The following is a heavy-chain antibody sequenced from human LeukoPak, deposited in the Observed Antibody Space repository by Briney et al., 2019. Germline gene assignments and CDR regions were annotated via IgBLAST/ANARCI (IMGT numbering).Heavy chain of an antibody. Sequence: SETLSLTCAVYGGSLSGYYWSWIRQPPGKGLEWIGEINHSGSTNYNPSLKSRVTISVDTSKNQFSLKLSSVTAADTAVYYCARPSIAVAGKEYYFDYWGQGTLVTVSS. D-gene: IGHD6-19*01. V-gene: IGHV4-34*01. CDR3: ARPSIAVAGKEYYFDY. CDR1: GGSLSGYY. CDR2: INHSGST. J-gene: IGHJ4*02.